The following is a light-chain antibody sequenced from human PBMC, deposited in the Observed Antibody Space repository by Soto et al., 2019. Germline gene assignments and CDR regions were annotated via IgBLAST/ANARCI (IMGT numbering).Light chain of an antibody. CDR1: QSVSGYY. J-gene: IGKJ2*01. CDR3: QQFGTSQYT. V-gene: IGKV3-20*01. Sequence: ESVLTQSPGTLSLSPGDSATLSCRASQSVSGYYLAWYQQKPGQAPRLLIYGASSRATGIPDRFSGSGSGTDFTLTISRLEPEDFALYYCQQFGTSQYTFGQGTRLEIK. CDR2: GAS.